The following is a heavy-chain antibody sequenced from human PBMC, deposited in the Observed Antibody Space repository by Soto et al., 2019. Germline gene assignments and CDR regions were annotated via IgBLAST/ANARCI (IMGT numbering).Heavy chain of an antibody. Sequence: SETLSLTCTVSGGSISSGGYYWSWIRQHPGKGLEWIGYIYYSGSTNYNPSLKSRVTISVDKSKNQFSLKLSSVTAADTAVYYCARSPDSSGYYPRRYYYGMDVWGQGTTVTVSS. CDR1: GGSISSGGYY. CDR2: IYYSGST. CDR3: ARSPDSSGYYPRRYYYGMDV. V-gene: IGHV4-31*03. J-gene: IGHJ6*02. D-gene: IGHD3-22*01.